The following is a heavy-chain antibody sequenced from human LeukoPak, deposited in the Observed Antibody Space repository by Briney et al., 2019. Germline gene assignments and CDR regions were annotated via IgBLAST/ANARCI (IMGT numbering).Heavy chain of an antibody. CDR2: INHSGST. D-gene: IGHD3-22*01. V-gene: IGHV4-34*01. CDR1: GGSFSGYY. CDR3: ARRTYYDSSGYRRAYYFDY. J-gene: IGHJ4*02. Sequence: SETLSLTRAVYGGSFSGYYWSWIRQPPGKGLEWIGEINHSGSTNYNPSLKSRVTISVDTSKNQFSLKLSSVTAADTAVYYCARRTYYDSSGYRRAYYFDYWGQGTLVTVSS.